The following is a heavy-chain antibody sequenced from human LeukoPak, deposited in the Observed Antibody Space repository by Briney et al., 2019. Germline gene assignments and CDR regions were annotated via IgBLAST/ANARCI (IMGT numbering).Heavy chain of an antibody. D-gene: IGHD5-12*01. CDR1: RXNLGTYA. CDR3: AKDPRGGYSGSWYFDY. Sequence: GGSLRLSCEASRXNLGTYAMSWVRQAPGKGQEWVSAISGSGESIYYADSVKGRFTISRDNSKDTLYLQMNSLTAEDTAVYYCAKDPRGGYSGSWYFDYWGQGTLVTVSS. CDR2: ISGSGESI. J-gene: IGHJ4*02. V-gene: IGHV3-23*01.